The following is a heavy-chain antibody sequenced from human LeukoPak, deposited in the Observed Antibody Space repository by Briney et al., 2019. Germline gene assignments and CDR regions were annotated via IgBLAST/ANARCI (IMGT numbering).Heavy chain of an antibody. CDR1: GGSISGYY. CDR2: IHYSGST. D-gene: IGHD5-24*01. Sequence: KPSETLSLTCTVSGGSISGYYWSWIRQPPGKGLEWIGYIHYSGSTNYNPSLKSRLTISVDTSKNQFSLKMNSVTAADTAVYYCARGRWLQLMIFDYWGQGTLVTVSS. CDR3: ARGRWLQLMIFDY. J-gene: IGHJ4*02. V-gene: IGHV4-59*01.